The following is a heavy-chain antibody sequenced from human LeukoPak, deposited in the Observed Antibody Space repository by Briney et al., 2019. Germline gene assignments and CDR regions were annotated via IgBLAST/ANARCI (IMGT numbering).Heavy chain of an antibody. CDR3: ARGRDYYGSGSYYFDY. V-gene: IGHV4-59*01. CDR2: ISYSRRT. CDR1: GGSISSYY. Sequence: SETLSLTCTVSGGSISSYYWSWIRQPPGKGLEWIGYISYSRRTDYNPSLKSRVTISVDTSKIQFSLKLSSVTAADTAVYCCARGRDYYGSGSYYFDYWGQGTLVTVSS. J-gene: IGHJ4*02. D-gene: IGHD3-10*01.